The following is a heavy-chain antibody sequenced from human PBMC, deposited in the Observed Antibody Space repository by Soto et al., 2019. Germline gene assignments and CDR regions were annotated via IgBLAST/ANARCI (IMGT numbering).Heavy chain of an antibody. CDR3: TRGDWWELPTMDY. CDR1: GFTFSGSA. V-gene: IGHV3-73*01. Sequence: SGGPLRLSCEASGFTFSGSAMHWVRQASGKGLEWVGRIRSKANSYATAYAASVKGRFTISRDDSKNTAYLQMNSLKTEDTAVYFCTRGDWWELPTMDYWGQGTLVTVSS. J-gene: IGHJ4*02. D-gene: IGHD1-26*01. CDR2: IRSKANSYAT.